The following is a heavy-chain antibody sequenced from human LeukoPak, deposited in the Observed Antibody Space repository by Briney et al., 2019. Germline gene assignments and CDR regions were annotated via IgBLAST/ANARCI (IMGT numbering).Heavy chain of an antibody. CDR3: ARSYDILTGYYSGWAFDI. J-gene: IGHJ3*02. V-gene: IGHV1-2*02. CDR2: INPNSGGT. D-gene: IGHD3-9*01. Sequence: ASVKVSCKASGYTFTSYGISWVRQAPGQGLEWMGWINPNSGGTNYAQKFQGRVTMTRDTSISTAYMELSRLRSDDTAVYYCARSYDILTGYYSGWAFDIWGQGTMVTVSS. CDR1: GYTFTSYG.